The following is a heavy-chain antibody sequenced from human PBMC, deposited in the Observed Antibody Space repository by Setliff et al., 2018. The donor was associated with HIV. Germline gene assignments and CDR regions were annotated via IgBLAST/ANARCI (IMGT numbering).Heavy chain of an antibody. V-gene: IGHV4-59*11. CDR2: FYYTGGT. Sequence: LSLTCTVSAASIRSHYWSWIRQSPGKGLEWIGNFYYTGGTDYNPSFKSRVTISLDKSNNQISLNLSSATAADTAVYYCARHTVFVRYFDHWGQGMLVTVSS. J-gene: IGHJ4*02. D-gene: IGHD2-2*02. CDR3: ARHTVFVRYFDH. CDR1: AASIRSHY.